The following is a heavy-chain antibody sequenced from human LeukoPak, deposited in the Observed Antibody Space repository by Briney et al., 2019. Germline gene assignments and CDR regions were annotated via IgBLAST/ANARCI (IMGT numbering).Heavy chain of an antibody. Sequence: ASVKVSCKASGYTFINYNINWVRQATGQGLEWMGWVNPRSGNAGYLQKFQGRLTITRDTSVDTAYMDLSSLSSEDTAVYYCARGVPLGYCTYGVCYPPYYFDYWGQGTLVTAS. J-gene: IGHJ4*02. CDR1: GYTFINYN. CDR3: ARGVPLGYCTYGVCYPPYYFDY. D-gene: IGHD2-8*01. V-gene: IGHV1-8*03. CDR2: VNPRSGNA.